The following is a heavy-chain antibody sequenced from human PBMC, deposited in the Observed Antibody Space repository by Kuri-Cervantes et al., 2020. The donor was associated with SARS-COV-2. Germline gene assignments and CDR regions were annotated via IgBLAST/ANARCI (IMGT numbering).Heavy chain of an antibody. Sequence: ESLKISCTVSGGSVSSGSYYWSWIRQPPGKGLEWIGYIYYSGSTNYNPPLKSRVTISVDTSKNQFSLKLSSVTAADTAVYYCARSVGGGSYDPVEFDYFDYWGQGTLVTVSS. CDR1: GGSVSSGSYY. CDR3: ARSVGGGSYDPVEFDYFDY. D-gene: IGHD1-26*01. CDR2: IYYSGST. V-gene: IGHV4-61*01. J-gene: IGHJ4*02.